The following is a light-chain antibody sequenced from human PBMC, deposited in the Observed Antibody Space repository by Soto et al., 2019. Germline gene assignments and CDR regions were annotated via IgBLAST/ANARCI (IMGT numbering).Light chain of an antibody. CDR2: GAS. V-gene: IGKV3-20*01. CDR3: QQYGSSPLIR. J-gene: IGKJ5*01. CDR1: QTVSITY. Sequence: VFTHSPGTLSLSPGESATLSCRASQTVSITYLTWYQQKPGQAPRLLIFGASKRATGIPDRFSGSGSGRDFTLTISGLEPEDFAVYYCQQYGSSPLIRFGQGTRLEIK.